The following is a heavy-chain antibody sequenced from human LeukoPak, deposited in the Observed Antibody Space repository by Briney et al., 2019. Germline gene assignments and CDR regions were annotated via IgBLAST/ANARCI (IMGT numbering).Heavy chain of an antibody. J-gene: IGHJ4*02. CDR3: ARGGSSGYYRYFDY. V-gene: IGHV4-30-2*01. D-gene: IGHD3-22*01. CDR1: GGSISSGGYS. Sequence: SETLSLTCAVSGGSISSGGYSWSWIRQPPGKGLEWIGYIYHSGSTYYNPSLKSRVTISVDRSKNQFSLKLSSVTAADTAVYYCARGGSSGYYRYFDYWGQGTLVTVSS. CDR2: IYHSGST.